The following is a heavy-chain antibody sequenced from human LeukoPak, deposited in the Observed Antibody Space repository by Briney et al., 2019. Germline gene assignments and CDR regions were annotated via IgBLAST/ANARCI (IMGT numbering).Heavy chain of an antibody. J-gene: IGHJ3*02. CDR1: GDSVSSNSAA. Sequence: SQTLSLTCAISGDSVSSNSAAWNWIRQSSSRGLEWLGRTYYRSKWYNDYAVSVKSRITINPDTSKNQFSLQLNSVTPEDTAVYYCARGWELHTDAFDIWGQGTMVTVSS. CDR2: TYYRSKWYN. CDR3: ARGWELHTDAFDI. D-gene: IGHD1-26*01. V-gene: IGHV6-1*01.